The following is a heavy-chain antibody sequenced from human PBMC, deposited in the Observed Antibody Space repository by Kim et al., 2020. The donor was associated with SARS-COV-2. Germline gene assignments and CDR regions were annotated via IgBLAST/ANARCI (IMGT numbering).Heavy chain of an antibody. CDR2: IYYSGST. V-gene: IGHV4-39*01. Sequence: SETLSLTCTVSGGSISSSSYYWGWIRQPPGKGLEWIGSIYYSGSTYYNPSLKSRVTISVDTSKNQFSLKLSSVTAADTAVYYCARHLRFLEWSDFGGWY. J-gene: IGHJ2*01. D-gene: IGHD3-3*01. CDR3: ARHLRFLEWSDFGGWY. CDR1: GGSISSSSYY.